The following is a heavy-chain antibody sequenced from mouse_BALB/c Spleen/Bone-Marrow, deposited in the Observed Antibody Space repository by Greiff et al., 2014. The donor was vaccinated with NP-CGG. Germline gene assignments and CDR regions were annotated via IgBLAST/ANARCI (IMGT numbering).Heavy chain of an antibody. D-gene: IGHD2-1*01. V-gene: IGHV7-3*02. CDR3: ARETGYAYGNFAMDY. CDR2: IRNRANGYTT. J-gene: IGHJ4*01. CDR1: GFTSIDYY. Sequence: EVQLVESGGGLVQPGGSLRLSCEASGFTSIDYYMTWVRQPPGKALEWLGFIRNRANGYTTEYSASVKGRFTISRDISQSIFYLQMNTLRAEDSATYYCARETGYAYGNFAMDYWGQGPSVPVPS.